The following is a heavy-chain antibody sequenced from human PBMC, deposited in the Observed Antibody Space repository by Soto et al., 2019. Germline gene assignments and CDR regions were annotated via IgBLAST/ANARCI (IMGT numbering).Heavy chain of an antibody. CDR3: AKDGAGIAARRDYYGMDV. D-gene: IGHD6-6*01. V-gene: IGHV3-9*01. J-gene: IGHJ6*02. Sequence: GGSLRLSCAASGFTFDDYAMHWVRQAPGKGLEWVSGISWNSGSIGYADSVKGRFTISRDNAKNSLYLQMNSLRAEDTALYYCAKDGAGIAARRDYYGMDVWGRATTVTVS. CDR1: GFTFDDYA. CDR2: ISWNSGSI.